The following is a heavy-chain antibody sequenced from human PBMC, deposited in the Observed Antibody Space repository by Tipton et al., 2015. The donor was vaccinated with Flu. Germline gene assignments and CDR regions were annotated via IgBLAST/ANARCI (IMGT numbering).Heavy chain of an antibody. V-gene: IGHV1-8*01. Sequence: QMQLVQSGAEVKKPGTSVKVSCKASGYTFTSYDINWVRQATGQGLEWLGWMSPKTGNTGYAQKFQDRVTMTRDTSISTAYMELSRLTSEDTAVYYCARGPPNWGFVGYWGQGTLLTVSS. CDR2: MSPKTGNT. CDR3: ARGPPNWGFVGY. D-gene: IGHD7-27*01. CDR1: GYTFTSYD. J-gene: IGHJ4*02.